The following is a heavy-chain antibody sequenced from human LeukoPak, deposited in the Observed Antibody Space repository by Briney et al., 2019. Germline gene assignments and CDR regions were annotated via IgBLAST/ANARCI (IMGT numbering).Heavy chain of an antibody. CDR2: IIPIFGTA. Sequence: SVKVSCKASGGTFSGYAISWVRQAPGQGLEWMGGIIPIFGTANYAQKFQGRVTITTDESTSTAYMELSSLRSEDTAVYYCASGFIPYSNARMRGVGWYFDLWGRGTLVTVSS. V-gene: IGHV1-69*05. CDR3: ASGFIPYSNARMRGVGWYFDL. CDR1: GGTFSGYA. J-gene: IGHJ2*01. D-gene: IGHD4-11*01.